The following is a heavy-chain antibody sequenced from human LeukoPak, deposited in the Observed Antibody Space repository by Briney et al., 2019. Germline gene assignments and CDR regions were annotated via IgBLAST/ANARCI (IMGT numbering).Heavy chain of an antibody. CDR2: ISWNSGSI. D-gene: IGHD3-10*01. CDR1: GFTFDDYA. Sequence: PGGSLRLSCAASGFTFDDYAMHWVRQAPGKGLEWVSGISWNSGSIGYADSVKGRFTISRDNAKNSLYLQMNSLRAEDTALYYCAKDQRGVRGAPPDYWGQGTLVTVSS. CDR3: AKDQRGVRGAPPDY. J-gene: IGHJ4*02. V-gene: IGHV3-9*01.